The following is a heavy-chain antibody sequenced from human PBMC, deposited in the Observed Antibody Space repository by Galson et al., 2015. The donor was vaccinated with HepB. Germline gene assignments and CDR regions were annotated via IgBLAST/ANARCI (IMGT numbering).Heavy chain of an antibody. Sequence: SLRLSCAASGFTFSGSAMHWVRQASGRGLEWVGRIGSKANSYATAYAASVKGRLTISRDDSKNTAYMQMNSPKTEDTAVYYCTRLGDLSGYSSLWGQGTLVTVSS. D-gene: IGHD6-13*01. CDR1: GFTFSGSA. CDR2: IGSKANSYAT. CDR3: TRLGDLSGYSSL. V-gene: IGHV3-73*01. J-gene: IGHJ4*02.